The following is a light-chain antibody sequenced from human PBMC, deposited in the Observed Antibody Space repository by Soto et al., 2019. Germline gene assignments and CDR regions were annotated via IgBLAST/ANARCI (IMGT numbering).Light chain of an antibody. J-gene: IGKJ2*01. Sequence: DIVVTQSPDSLAVSLGERATINCKSSQSVLFSSNNKNYLAWYQQKPGLPPKLLIYWASTRESGVPDRFSGSGSRKDFTLTIRSLQAEDGAVYYCQQYFNTPQTFGQGTKLEIK. V-gene: IGKV4-1*01. CDR2: WAS. CDR3: QQYFNTPQT. CDR1: QSVLFSSNNKNY.